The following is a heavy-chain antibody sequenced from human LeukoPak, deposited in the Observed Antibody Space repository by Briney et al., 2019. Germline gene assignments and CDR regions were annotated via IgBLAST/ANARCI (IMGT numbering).Heavy chain of an antibody. CDR2: ISTSSTTI. D-gene: IGHD1-14*01. V-gene: IGHV3-48*04. CDR1: GFTFSSYS. CDR3: ATSPNPNDY. Sequence: GGSLRLSCAASGFTFSSYSMNWVRQAPGKGMEWVSYISTSSTTIYYADSVKGRFTISRDNAKSSLYLQMDSLRAEDLAVYYCATSPNPNDYWGQGTLVTVSS. J-gene: IGHJ4*02.